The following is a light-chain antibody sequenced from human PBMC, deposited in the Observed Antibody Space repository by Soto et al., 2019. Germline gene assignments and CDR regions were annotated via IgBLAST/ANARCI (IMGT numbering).Light chain of an antibody. CDR1: QSVSSS. V-gene: IGKV3-15*01. Sequence: EIVLTQSPATLSVSPGERATLSCRASQSVSSSLAWYQQKPGQAPRLLIYGASTRATGIPARFSGSGSETEFTLTISSLQSEDIAVYYCQQYHNWPLTFGQGTRLEIK. CDR3: QQYHNWPLT. CDR2: GAS. J-gene: IGKJ5*01.